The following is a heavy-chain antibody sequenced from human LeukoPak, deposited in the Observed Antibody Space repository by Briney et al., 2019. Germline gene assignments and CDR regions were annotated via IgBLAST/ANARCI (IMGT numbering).Heavy chain of an antibody. CDR1: GYTFTSYG. D-gene: IGHD1-26*01. Sequence: VASVKVSCKASGYTFTSYGISWVRQAPGQGLEWMGWISAYNGNTNYAQKLQGRVTMTTDTSTSTAYMELRSLRSDDTAVYYCARDLGSGSYPYWYFDLWGRGTLVTVSS. J-gene: IGHJ2*01. V-gene: IGHV1-18*01. CDR3: ARDLGSGSYPYWYFDL. CDR2: ISAYNGNT.